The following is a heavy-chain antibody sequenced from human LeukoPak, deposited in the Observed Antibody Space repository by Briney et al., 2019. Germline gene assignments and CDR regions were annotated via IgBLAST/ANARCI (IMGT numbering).Heavy chain of an antibody. D-gene: IGHD3-22*01. J-gene: IGHJ4*02. Sequence: VASVKVSCKVSGYTLTELSMHWVRQAPGKGLEWMGGFDPEDGETIYAEKFQGRVTMSEDTSADTAYMELSSLRSEDTAVYYCATTIDYYDGSDYYPPLGFDYWGQGTLVTVSS. CDR2: FDPEDGET. V-gene: IGHV1-24*01. CDR3: ATTIDYYDGSDYYPPLGFDY. CDR1: GYTLTELS.